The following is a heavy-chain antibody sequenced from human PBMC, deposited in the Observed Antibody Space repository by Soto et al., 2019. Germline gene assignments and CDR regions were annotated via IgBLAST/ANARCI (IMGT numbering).Heavy chain of an antibody. J-gene: IGHJ4*02. Sequence: SETLSLTCTVSGASISGSALCCSWIRHHPAKGLEYIGYIYYSGSTYYTPSLKSRVAISVDTSKNQFSLKMTSLTAADTAVYYCATATLMATIPNYWGQGTLVTVSS. CDR2: IYYSGST. CDR3: ATATLMATIPNY. V-gene: IGHV4-31*03. D-gene: IGHD2-21*01. CDR1: GASISGSALC.